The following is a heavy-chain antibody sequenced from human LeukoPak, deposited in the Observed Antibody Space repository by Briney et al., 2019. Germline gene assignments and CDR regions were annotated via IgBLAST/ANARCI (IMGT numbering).Heavy chain of an antibody. D-gene: IGHD6-6*01. J-gene: IGHJ5*02. CDR2: ISAYNGNT. CDR1: GYTFTTYG. V-gene: IGHV1-18*01. Sequence: GASVKVSCKASGYTFTTYGISWVRLAPGQGLEWMGWISAYNGNTNYAQQFQGRVTMATDTSMSTAYMGLRSLRSDDTAVYYCARDLIAVRPGRFDPWGQGSLVTVSS. CDR3: ARDLIAVRPGRFDP.